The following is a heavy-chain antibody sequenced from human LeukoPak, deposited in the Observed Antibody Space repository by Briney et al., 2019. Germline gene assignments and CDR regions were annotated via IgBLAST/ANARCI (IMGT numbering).Heavy chain of an antibody. V-gene: IGHV1-24*01. CDR2: FDPEDGER. D-gene: IGHD2-2*01. J-gene: IGHJ6*02. Sequence: ASVKVSCKVSGYTLTELSMHWVRQAPGKGLEWMGGFDPEDGERIYAQKFQGRVTMTEDTSTDTAYMELSSLRSEDTAVYYCARELCSSTSCYGDYYYYGMDVWGQGTTVTVSS. CDR1: GYTLTELS. CDR3: ARELCSSTSCYGDYYYYGMDV.